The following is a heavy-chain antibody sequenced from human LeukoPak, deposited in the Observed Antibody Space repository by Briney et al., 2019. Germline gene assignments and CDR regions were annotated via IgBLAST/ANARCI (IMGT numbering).Heavy chain of an antibody. CDR2: IYYSGST. V-gene: IGHV4-61*01. Sequence: SETLSLTCTVSGGSVSSGSYYWSWIRQPPGTGLEWIGYIYYSGSTNYNPSLKSRVTISVDTSKNQFSLKLSSVTAADTAVYYCAREGDGYNPSFDYWGQGTLVTVSS. CDR1: GGSVSSGSYY. J-gene: IGHJ4*02. CDR3: AREGDGYNPSFDY. D-gene: IGHD5-24*01.